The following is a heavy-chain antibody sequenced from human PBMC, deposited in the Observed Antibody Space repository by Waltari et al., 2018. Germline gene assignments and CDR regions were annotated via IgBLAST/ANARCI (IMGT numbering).Heavy chain of an antibody. CDR1: GFTFSSYA. D-gene: IGHD5-12*01. CDR2: ISNDGTPI. Sequence: EVQVLESGGDLVQPGGSLRLSCAASGFTFSSYAMNWVRQAQGKGLEWVSAISNDGTPILYADSVKRRFTISSDNSKNTLFLQMISLRAEDTAVYYCARWIYYFDYWGQGALVTVSS. V-gene: IGHV3-23*01. J-gene: IGHJ4*02. CDR3: ARWIYYFDY.